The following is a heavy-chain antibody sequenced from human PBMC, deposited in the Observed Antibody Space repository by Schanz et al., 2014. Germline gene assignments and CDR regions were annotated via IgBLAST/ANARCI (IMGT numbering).Heavy chain of an antibody. D-gene: IGHD2-15*01. V-gene: IGHV3-66*01. CDR2: SHSGGST. CDR3: AKGMGYCSGGTCYDYYYYGLDV. CDR1: GFTVSSNH. Sequence: EGQLAESGGGLVQPGGSLRLSCAVSGFTVSSNHMSWVRQAPGKGLEWVSSISHSGGSTYYADSVKGRFTISRDNAKNTLYLQMNSLSADDTAVFYCAKGMGYCSGGTCYDYYYYGLDVWGQGTTVTVSS. J-gene: IGHJ6*02.